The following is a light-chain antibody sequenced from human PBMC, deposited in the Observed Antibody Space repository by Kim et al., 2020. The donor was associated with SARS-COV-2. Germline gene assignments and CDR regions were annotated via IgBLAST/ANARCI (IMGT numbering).Light chain of an antibody. V-gene: IGKV1-39*01. J-gene: IGKJ2*01. CDR2: AAS. CDR3: QQSYSTPPYT. Sequence: ASVGDRVTITCRASQSISSYLNWYQQKPGKAPKLLIYAASSLQSWVPSRFSGSGSGTDFTLTISSLQPEDFATYYCQQSYSTPPYTFGQGTKLEIK. CDR1: QSISSY.